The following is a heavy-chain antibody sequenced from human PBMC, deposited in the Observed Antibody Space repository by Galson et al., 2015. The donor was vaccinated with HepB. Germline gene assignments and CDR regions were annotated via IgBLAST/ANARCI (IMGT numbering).Heavy chain of an antibody. Sequence: QSGAEVKKPGESLKISCKGSGYSFSSYWIGWVRQMPGKGLEWMGIIYPGDSDTKYSPSFQGQVTISADKSISTAYLQWSSLKASDTAIYYCATHATQHLLGYCTGTTCYPDYWGQGTLVTVSS. CDR3: ATHATQHLLGYCTGTTCYPDY. V-gene: IGHV5-51*01. CDR2: IYPGDSDT. J-gene: IGHJ4*02. D-gene: IGHD2-2*01. CDR1: GYSFSSYW.